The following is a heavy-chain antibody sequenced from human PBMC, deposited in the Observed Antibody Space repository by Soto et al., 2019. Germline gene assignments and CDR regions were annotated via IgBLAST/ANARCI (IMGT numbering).Heavy chain of an antibody. CDR2: IYWNDDK. CDR3: AHRPLRIAAAGLNWFDP. V-gene: IGHV2-5*01. D-gene: IGHD6-13*01. J-gene: IGHJ5*02. Sequence: SGPTLVNPTQTLTLTCTFSGFSLSTSGVGVGWIRQPPGKALAWLALIYWNDDKRYSPSLKSRLTITKDTSKNQVVLTMTNMDPVDTATYYCAHRPLRIAAAGLNWFDPWGQGTLVTVSS. CDR1: GFSLSTSGVG.